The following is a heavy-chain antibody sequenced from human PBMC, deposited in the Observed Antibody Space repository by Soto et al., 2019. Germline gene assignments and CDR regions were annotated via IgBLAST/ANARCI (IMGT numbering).Heavy chain of an antibody. J-gene: IGHJ5*02. CDR3: ARHVRDYDFWSGYYSASTYNWFDP. CDR1: GGSISSSSYY. CDR2: IYYSGST. V-gene: IGHV4-39*01. Sequence: PSETLSLTCTVSGGSISSSSYYWGWIRQPPGKGLEWIGSIYYSGSTYYNPSLKSRVTISVDTSKNQLSLKLSSVTAADKAVNYCARHVRDYDFWSGYYSASTYNWFDPWGQGTLVT. D-gene: IGHD3-3*01.